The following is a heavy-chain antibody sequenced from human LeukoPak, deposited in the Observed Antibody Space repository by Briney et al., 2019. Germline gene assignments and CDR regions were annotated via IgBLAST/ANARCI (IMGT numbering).Heavy chain of an antibody. CDR1: GFTFSSYC. D-gene: IGHD5-18*01. CDR3: ASGYSYGTDYYYYGMDV. CDR2: ISSSSSYI. V-gene: IGHV3-21*01. Sequence: PGGSLSLSCAASGFTFSSYCMNWVRQAPGKGLEWVASISSSSSYIYYAHSVKGRFTISRDNAKNSLYLQMNSPRAEDTAVYYCASGYSYGTDYYYYGMDVWGQRTTVTASS. J-gene: IGHJ6*02.